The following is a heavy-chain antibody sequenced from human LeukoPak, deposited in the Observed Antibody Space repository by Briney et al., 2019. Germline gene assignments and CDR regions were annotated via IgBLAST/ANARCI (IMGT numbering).Heavy chain of an antibody. Sequence: ASVKVSCKASGYTFTSYGISWARQAPGQGLEWMGWISAYNGNTNYAQKLQGRVTMTTDTSTSTAYMELRSLRSDDTAVYYCARDQNYYDSVREFDIWGQGTMVTVSS. D-gene: IGHD3-22*01. V-gene: IGHV1-18*01. CDR2: ISAYNGNT. J-gene: IGHJ3*02. CDR1: GYTFTSYG. CDR3: ARDQNYYDSVREFDI.